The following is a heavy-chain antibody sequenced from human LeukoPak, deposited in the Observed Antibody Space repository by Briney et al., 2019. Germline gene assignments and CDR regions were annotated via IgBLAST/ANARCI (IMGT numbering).Heavy chain of an antibody. V-gene: IGHV3-74*01. Sequence: PGGSLGLSCAASGFMFSSYWMHWVRQAPGKGLVWVSRINSDGSSTNYADSVKGRFTISRDNAKNTLYLQMNSLRAEDTAVYYCARMAPTVARGMDVWGQGTTVTVSS. CDR3: ARMAPTVARGMDV. CDR1: GFMFSSYW. CDR2: INSDGSST. D-gene: IGHD2-21*01. J-gene: IGHJ6*02.